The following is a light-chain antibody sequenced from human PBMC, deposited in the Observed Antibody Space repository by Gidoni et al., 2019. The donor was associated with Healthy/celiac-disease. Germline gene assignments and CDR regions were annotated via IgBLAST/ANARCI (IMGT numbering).Light chain of an antibody. V-gene: IGLV3-25*03. J-gene: IGLJ1*01. CDR2: KDS. CDR3: QSADSSGTYV. CDR1: AFPKQY. Sequence: SYELTQPPSVSVSPGQTARITSSGDAFPKQYAYWYQQKPGQAPVLVIYKDSERPSGIPERFSGSSSGTTVTLTISGVQAEDEADYYCQSADSSGTYVFGTGTKVTVL.